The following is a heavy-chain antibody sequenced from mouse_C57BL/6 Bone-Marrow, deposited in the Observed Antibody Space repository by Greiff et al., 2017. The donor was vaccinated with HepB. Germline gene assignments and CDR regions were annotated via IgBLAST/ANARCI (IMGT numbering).Heavy chain of an antibody. V-gene: IGHV1-81*01. Sequence: QVQLKQSGAELARPGASVKLSCKASGYTFTSYGISWVKQRTGQGLEWIGEIYPRSGNTYYNEKFKGKATLTADKSSSTAYMELRSLTSEDSAVYFCARGDGYWEDYWGQRTSVTVSS. CDR3: ARGDGYWEDY. D-gene: IGHD2-3*01. CDR2: IYPRSGNT. CDR1: GYTFTSYG. J-gene: IGHJ4*01.